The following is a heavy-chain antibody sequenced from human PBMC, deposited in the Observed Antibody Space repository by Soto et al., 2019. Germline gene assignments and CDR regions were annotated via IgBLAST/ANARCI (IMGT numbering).Heavy chain of an antibody. V-gene: IGHV3-15*01. CDR2: IKSKTDGGTT. D-gene: IGHD3-3*01. CDR3: TTEAYYDFWSGYYSYYYMDV. CDR1: GFTFSNAW. Sequence: PGGSLRLSCAASGFTFSNAWMSWVRQAPGKGLEWVGRIKSKTDGGTTDYAAPVKGRFTISRDDSKNTLYLQMNSLKTEDTAVYYCTTEAYYDFWSGYYSYYYMDVWGKGTTVTVSS. J-gene: IGHJ6*03.